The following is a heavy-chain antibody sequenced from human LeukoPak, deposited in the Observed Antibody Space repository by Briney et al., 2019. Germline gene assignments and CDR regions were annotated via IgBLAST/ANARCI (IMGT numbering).Heavy chain of an antibody. CDR2: ISTYNANT. J-gene: IGHJ4*02. Sequence: ASVKVSCKASGYSFTSYGISWVRQAPGQGLEWMGWISTYNANTNYALKLQGRVTLTTDTSTSTAYMELKSLRSDDTAVYYCAREECSIGVCYSCEYGGQETLVTVSS. CDR1: GYSFTSYG. V-gene: IGHV1-18*01. D-gene: IGHD2-21*01. CDR3: AREECSIGVCYSCEY.